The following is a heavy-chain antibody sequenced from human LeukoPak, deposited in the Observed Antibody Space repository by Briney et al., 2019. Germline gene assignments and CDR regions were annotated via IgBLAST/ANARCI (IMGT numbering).Heavy chain of an antibody. CDR3: ARRAYSAAYWKHFDY. V-gene: IGHV4-61*02. D-gene: IGHD1-1*01. CDR1: GGSISSGSYY. CDR2: IYTSGST. Sequence: SETLSLTCTVSGGSISSGSYYWSWIRQPAGKGLEWIGRIYTSGSTNYNPSLKSRVTISVDTSKNQFSLKLNSVTAADAAVYFCARRAYSAAYWKHFDYWGQGTLVTVSS. J-gene: IGHJ4*02.